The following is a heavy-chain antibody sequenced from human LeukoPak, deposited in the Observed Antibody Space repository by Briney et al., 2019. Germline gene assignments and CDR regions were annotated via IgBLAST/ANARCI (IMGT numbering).Heavy chain of an antibody. CDR2: IYYSGST. CDR3: ARRTVTQQFDY. D-gene: IGHD4-17*01. CDR1: GGSISSYY. Sequence: SETLSLTCTVSGGSISSYYWSWIRQPPGKGLEWIGYIYYSGSTNYNPSLKSRVTISVDTSKNQFSLKLSSVTAADTAVYYCARRTVTQQFDYWGQGTPVTVSS. V-gene: IGHV4-59*12. J-gene: IGHJ4*02.